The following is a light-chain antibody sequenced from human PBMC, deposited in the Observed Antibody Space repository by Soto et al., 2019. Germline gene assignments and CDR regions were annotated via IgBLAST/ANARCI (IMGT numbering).Light chain of an antibody. CDR3: QQRRSWQVT. CDR2: DAS. V-gene: IGKV3D-20*02. Sequence: IVLAQSPGTLSLSQGERATLSCRASQSVTNSFLAWYQQKPGQAPRLLIYDASKRATGIPARFSGSGSGTNFTLTISSLEPEDFAVYYCQQRRSWQVTFGQGTRLENK. J-gene: IGKJ5*01. CDR1: QSVTNSF.